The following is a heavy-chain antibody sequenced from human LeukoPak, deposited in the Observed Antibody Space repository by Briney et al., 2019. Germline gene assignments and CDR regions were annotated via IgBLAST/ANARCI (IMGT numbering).Heavy chain of an antibody. CDR1: GFTFSSYA. Sequence: GGSLRLSCAASGFTFSSYAMSWVRQAPGKGLEWVSTFSGSGGNTYYADSVKGRFTISRDNAKNSLYLQMNSLRAEDTAVYYCARGGVLRFLEWLLYEELFDYWGQGTLVTVSS. CDR3: ARGGVLRFLEWLLYEELFDY. V-gene: IGHV3-23*01. D-gene: IGHD3-3*01. J-gene: IGHJ4*02. CDR2: FSGSGGNT.